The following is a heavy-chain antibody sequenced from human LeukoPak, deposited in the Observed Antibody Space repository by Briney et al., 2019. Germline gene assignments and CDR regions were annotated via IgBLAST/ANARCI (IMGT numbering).Heavy chain of an antibody. Sequence: PSETLSLTCAVYGGSFSGYYWSWIRQPPGKGLEWIEEINHSGSTNYNPSLKSRVTISVDTSKNQFSLKLSSVTAADTAVYYCARGPDAITMIVVVITSDAFDIWGQGTMVTVSS. CDR2: INHSGST. CDR3: ARGPDAITMIVVVITSDAFDI. V-gene: IGHV4-34*01. CDR1: GGSFSGYY. D-gene: IGHD3-22*01. J-gene: IGHJ3*02.